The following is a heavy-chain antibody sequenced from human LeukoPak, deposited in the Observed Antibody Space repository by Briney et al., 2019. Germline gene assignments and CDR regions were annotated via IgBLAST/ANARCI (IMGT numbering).Heavy chain of an antibody. V-gene: IGHV3-21*01. D-gene: IGHD3-3*01. CDR2: ICSSSSYI. CDR1: GFTFSSHW. CDR3: ARDRYYGGPYDAFDI. J-gene: IGHJ3*02. Sequence: PGGALRLSCASSGFTFSSHWMNLGRPALGTGVEWVSLICSSSSYIYYAVSVKGRFTISRDNAKNSLYLQMNSLRAEDTAVYYCARDRYYGGPYDAFDIWGQGTMVTVSS.